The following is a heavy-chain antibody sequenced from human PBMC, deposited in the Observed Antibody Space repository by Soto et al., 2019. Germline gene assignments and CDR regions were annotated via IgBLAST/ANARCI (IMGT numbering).Heavy chain of an antibody. Sequence: QVQLVESGGGLVKPGGSLRLSCAASGFTFSDYYMNWIRQAPGKGLEWVAYISSSGGTIFYADSVKGRFTISRDNAKNSLYLQMNSLRAEDTAVYFCARDRLRIGTFDIWGQGTMVTVSS. CDR1: GFTFSDYY. CDR2: ISSSGGTI. D-gene: IGHD4-17*01. CDR3: ARDRLRIGTFDI. V-gene: IGHV3-11*01. J-gene: IGHJ3*02.